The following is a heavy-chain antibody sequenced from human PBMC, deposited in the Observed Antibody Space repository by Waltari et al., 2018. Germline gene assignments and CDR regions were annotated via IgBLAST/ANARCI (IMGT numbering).Heavy chain of an antibody. V-gene: IGHV3-13*01. D-gene: IGHD3-10*01. CDR1: GFTFSSYD. CDR2: IGTAGET. Sequence: EVQLVESGGGLVQPGGSLRLSCAASGFTFSSYDMHWVRQATGKGLEWVSAIGTAGETYYPGSVNGRFTISRENAKNSLYLQMNSLRAGDTAVYYCARMMYYYGSGSDKDDYYYGMDVWGQGTTVTVSS. CDR3: ARMMYYYGSGSDKDDYYYGMDV. J-gene: IGHJ6*02.